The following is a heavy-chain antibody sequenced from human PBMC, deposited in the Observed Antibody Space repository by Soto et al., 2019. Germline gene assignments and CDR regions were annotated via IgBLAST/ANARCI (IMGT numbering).Heavy chain of an antibody. Sequence: ASVKVSCKASGYTFTSYGISWVRQAPGQGLEWMGGIIPIFGTANYAQKFQGRVTITADESTSTAYMELSSLRSEDTAVYYCASRVVVVAATTREAWFDPWGQGTLVTVSS. CDR2: IIPIFGTA. J-gene: IGHJ5*02. CDR3: ASRVVVVAATTREAWFDP. D-gene: IGHD2-15*01. V-gene: IGHV1-69*13. CDR1: GYTFTSYG.